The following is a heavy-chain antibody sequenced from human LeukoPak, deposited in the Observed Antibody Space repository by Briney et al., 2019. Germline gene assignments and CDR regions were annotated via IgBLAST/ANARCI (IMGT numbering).Heavy chain of an antibody. CDR3: AKDQSILVRGVPYYFDY. J-gene: IGHJ4*02. V-gene: IGHV3-23*01. D-gene: IGHD3-10*01. CDR2: ISGTGGGT. Sequence: WGSLRLSCAASGFTFSSYAMSWVRQAPGKGLEWVSTISGTGGGTYYADSVKGRFTISRDNSKNTLYLQIDSLRAENTAVYYCAKDQSILVRGVPYYFDYWGQGTLVTVSS. CDR1: GFTFSSYA.